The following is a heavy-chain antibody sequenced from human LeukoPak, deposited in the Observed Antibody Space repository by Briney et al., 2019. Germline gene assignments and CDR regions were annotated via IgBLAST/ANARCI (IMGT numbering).Heavy chain of an antibody. CDR2: IIPSFGTV. D-gene: IGHD5-18*01. CDR1: GTTFRSYA. J-gene: IGHJ4*02. Sequence: SVKVSCKASGTTFRSYAINWVRQAPGQGLEWMGAIIPSFGTVKYAQKFQGRVTMTADESTSTAYVDLNYLRSDDTAVYFCARATSANEYSYGFHFDYWGQGTLVTVSS. CDR3: ARATSANEYSYGFHFDY. V-gene: IGHV1-69*13.